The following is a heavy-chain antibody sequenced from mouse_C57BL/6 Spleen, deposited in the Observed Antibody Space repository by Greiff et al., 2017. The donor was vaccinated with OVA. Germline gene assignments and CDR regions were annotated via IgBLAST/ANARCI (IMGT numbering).Heavy chain of an antibody. CDR3: ANYYGISYGLAY. CDR2: IYPGDGDT. Sequence: QVQLQQSGPELVKPGASVKISCKASGYAFSSSWMNWVKQRPGKGLEWIGRIYPGDGDTNYNGKFKGKATLTADKSSSTAYMQLSSLTSEDSAVYFCANYYGISYGLAYWGQGTLVTVSA. CDR1: GYAFSSSW. V-gene: IGHV1-82*01. J-gene: IGHJ3*01. D-gene: IGHD1-1*01.